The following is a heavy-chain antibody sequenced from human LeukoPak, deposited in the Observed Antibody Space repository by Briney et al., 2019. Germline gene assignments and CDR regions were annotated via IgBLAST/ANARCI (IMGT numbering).Heavy chain of an antibody. CDR2: IYYSGST. J-gene: IGHJ4*02. CDR3: ARSLHYIVVLDY. Sequence: PSETLSLTCTVSGGSISSSSYYWGWLRQPPGKGLEWIGSIYYSGSTYYNPSLKSRVTISVDTSKNQFSLKLSSVTAADTAVYYCARSLHYIVVLDYWGQGTLVTVSS. CDR1: GGSISSSSYY. D-gene: IGHD3-22*01. V-gene: IGHV4-39*01.